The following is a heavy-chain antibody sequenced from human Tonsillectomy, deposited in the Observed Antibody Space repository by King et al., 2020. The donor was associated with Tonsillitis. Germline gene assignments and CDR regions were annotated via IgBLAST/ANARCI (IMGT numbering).Heavy chain of an antibody. J-gene: IGHJ5*02. V-gene: IGHV3-30*18. CDR3: AKSYYDSSGYYYGGEDWFDP. CDR1: GFTFSSYG. D-gene: IGHD3-22*01. Sequence: VQLVEFGGGVVQPGRSLRLSCAASGFTFSSYGMHWVRQAPGKGLEWVAVISYDGSNKYYADSVKGRFTISRDNSKNTLYLQMNSLRAEDTAVYYCAKSYYDSSGYYYGGEDWFDPWGQGTLVTVSS. CDR2: ISYDGSNK.